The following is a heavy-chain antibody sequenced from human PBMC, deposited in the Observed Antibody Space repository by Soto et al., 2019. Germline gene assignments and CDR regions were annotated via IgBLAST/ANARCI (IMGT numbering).Heavy chain of an antibody. D-gene: IGHD6-13*01. CDR2: ISSGSSYI. CDR1: GFTFSNYG. Sequence: EVQLVESGGGLVKPGGSLRISCAASGFTFSNYGMNWVRQAPGKGLEWVSSISSGSSYIYYADSVKGRFTISRDKAKNSLFLQMSSLRAEDTALYYCARHQGPAAGNYGMDVWGRGTTVTASS. J-gene: IGHJ6*02. CDR3: ARHQGPAAGNYGMDV. V-gene: IGHV3-21*02.